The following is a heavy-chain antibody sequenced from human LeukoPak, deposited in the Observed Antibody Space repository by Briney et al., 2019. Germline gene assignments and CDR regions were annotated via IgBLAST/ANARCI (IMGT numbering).Heavy chain of an antibody. CDR1: GFILDDYG. D-gene: IGHD6-19*01. CDR2: KNWSGGST. CDR3: AREISAIAVAGTSPYYYYYMDV. V-gene: IGHV3-20*04. J-gene: IGHJ6*03. Sequence: RTGGSLSLLCGVSGFILDDYGMLWLRHAPGKGLECVSGKNWSGGSTGYGDSVKVRFTISRDNAKNSLYLQMNSLRAGDTALYYCAREISAIAVAGTSPYYYYYMDVWGKGTTVTVSS.